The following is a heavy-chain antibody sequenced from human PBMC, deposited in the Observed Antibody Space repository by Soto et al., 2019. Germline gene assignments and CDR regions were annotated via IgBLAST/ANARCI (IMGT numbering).Heavy chain of an antibody. V-gene: IGHV1-3*01. D-gene: IGHD7-27*01. Sequence: EASVKVSCKASGYTFTRYTMNWVRQAPGQRLEWMGWINPDNGNTKSSQKFQDRVIITRDNSKSTLYLQVDSLRPEDAAVYYCARDPKTSGGQHWAFNYFDSWGQGTLVTVSS. CDR3: ARDPKTSGGQHWAFNYFDS. CDR1: GYTFTRYT. J-gene: IGHJ4*02. CDR2: INPDNGNT.